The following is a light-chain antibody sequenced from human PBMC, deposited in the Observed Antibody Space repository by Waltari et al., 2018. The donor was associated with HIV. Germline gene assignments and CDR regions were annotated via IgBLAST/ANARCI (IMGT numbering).Light chain of an antibody. CDR3: QQYHTTPWS. J-gene: IGKJ1*01. CDR1: QSVLYSSNNKNY. V-gene: IGKV4-1*01. Sequence: DIVMTQSPDSLAVSLGERATINCKSSQSVLYSSNNKNYLAWYQQKPGQPPKLLIYWASTRESGVPDRFSGSGSGTDFTLTISSLQAEDVAVYYCQQYHTTPWSFGQGTRL. CDR2: WAS.